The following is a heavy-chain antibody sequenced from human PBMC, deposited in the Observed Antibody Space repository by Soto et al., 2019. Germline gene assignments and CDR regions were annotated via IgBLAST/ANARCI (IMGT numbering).Heavy chain of an antibody. CDR1: GFTFNIYA. J-gene: IGHJ4*02. CDR3: AKHRYLDHDSRGYLFDN. CDR2: ISRYGDFT. Sequence: EVQLLESGGDLIQPGGSLRLSCAASGFTFNIYAMTWVRQAPGKGLEWVSAISRYGDFTYCADSVEGRFTISRDNSKNTLYLQMNSLRAEDTPAYYSAKHRYLDHDSRGYLFDNWGQGTLVTLSS. D-gene: IGHD3-22*01. V-gene: IGHV3-23*01.